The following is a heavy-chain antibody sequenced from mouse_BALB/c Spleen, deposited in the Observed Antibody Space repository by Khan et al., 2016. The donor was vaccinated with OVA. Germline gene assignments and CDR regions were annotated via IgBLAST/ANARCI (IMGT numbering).Heavy chain of an antibody. V-gene: IGHV3-2*02. Sequence: EVQLVESGPGLVKPSQSLSLTCTVTGYSITSDYAWNWIRQFPGNKLEWMGYISYSGSTNYNPSLKSRISIPRDTSKNQFFLQLNSVTTEETATYYCARDGSRYNYAMDYWGQGTSVTVSS. CDR2: ISYSGST. CDR3: ARDGSRYNYAMDY. CDR1: GYSITSDYA. D-gene: IGHD2-3*01. J-gene: IGHJ4*01.